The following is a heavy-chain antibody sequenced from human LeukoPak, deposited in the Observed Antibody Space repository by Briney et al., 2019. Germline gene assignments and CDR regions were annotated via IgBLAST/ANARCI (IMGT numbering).Heavy chain of an antibody. CDR3: ARGGSGWPIDY. CDR2: MNPNSGNT. Sequence: ASVTVSCKASGYTFTTFDINWVRHAPGQGLEWMGWMNPNSGNTGYAQQFQGRLTMTRDTSTSTAYMELSSLRSEDTGVYYCARGGSGWPIDYWGQGTLVTVSS. J-gene: IGHJ4*02. CDR1: GYTFTTFD. V-gene: IGHV1-8*01. D-gene: IGHD3-22*01.